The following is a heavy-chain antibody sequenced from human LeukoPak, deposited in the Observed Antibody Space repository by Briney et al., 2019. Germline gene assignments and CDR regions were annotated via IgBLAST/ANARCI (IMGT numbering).Heavy chain of an antibody. D-gene: IGHD6-13*01. V-gene: IGHV3-23*01. CDR1: GFTFSSYA. Sequence: GGSLRLSCAASGFTFSSYAMSWVRQAPGKGLEWVSAISGSGGSTYYADSVKGRFTISRDNSKNTLYLQMNSLRSEDTAVYYCARARGIAAAGNQLGLGYWGQGTLVTVSS. CDR3: ARARGIAAAGNQLGLGY. CDR2: ISGSGGST. J-gene: IGHJ4*02.